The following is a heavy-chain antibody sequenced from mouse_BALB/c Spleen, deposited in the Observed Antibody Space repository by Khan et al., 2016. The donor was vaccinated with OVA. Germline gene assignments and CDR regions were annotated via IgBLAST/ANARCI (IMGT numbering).Heavy chain of an antibody. CDR3: TRIYRSDFDY. V-gene: IGHV1-20*02. CDR1: GYSFTGYF. Sequence: VQLKQSGPVLVRPGASVKISCKASGYSFTGYFMNWVMQGPGKSLEWIGRINPHIGETFYNQRFKDKATLTVDESSSTAHMELRSLASEDSAVYYCTRIYRSDFDYWGQGTTLTVSA. CDR2: INPHIGET. J-gene: IGHJ2*01. D-gene: IGHD1-1*01.